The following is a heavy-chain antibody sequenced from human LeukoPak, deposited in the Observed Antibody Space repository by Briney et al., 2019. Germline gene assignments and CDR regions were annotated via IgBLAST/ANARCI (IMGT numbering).Heavy chain of an antibody. Sequence: PSETLSLTCTVSGYSISSGYYWGWIRQPPGKGLEWIGSIYHSGSTYYNPSLKSRVTISVDTSKNQFSLKLSSVTAADTAVYYCARDPKYSSSWWDYYYGMDVWGQGTTVTVSS. CDR1: GYSISSGYY. J-gene: IGHJ6*02. CDR2: IYHSGST. CDR3: ARDPKYSSSWWDYYYGMDV. V-gene: IGHV4-38-2*02. D-gene: IGHD6-13*01.